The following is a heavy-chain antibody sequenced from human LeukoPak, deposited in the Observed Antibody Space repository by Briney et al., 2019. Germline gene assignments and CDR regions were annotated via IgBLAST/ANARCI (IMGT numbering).Heavy chain of an antibody. D-gene: IGHD2-2*01. J-gene: IGHJ6*04. CDR1: GFTFSSYW. CDR2: INSDGSST. V-gene: IGHV3-74*01. Sequence: GGSLRLSCAASGFTFSSYWMHWVRQAPGKGLVWVSRINSDGSSTSYADSVKGRFTISRDNAKNTLYLQMNSLRAEDTAMYYCARGLPSTSCYGCPLYYYGMDVWGKGTTVTVSS. CDR3: ARGLPSTSCYGCPLYYYGMDV.